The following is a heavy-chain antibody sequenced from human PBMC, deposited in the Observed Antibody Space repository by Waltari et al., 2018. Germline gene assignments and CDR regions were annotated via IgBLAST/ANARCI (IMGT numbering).Heavy chain of an antibody. J-gene: IGHJ5*02. CDR3: ARWTLEGGYSWFDP. CDR1: GGSISSGGYY. D-gene: IGHD5-12*01. V-gene: IGHV4-31*03. CDR2: IYYSGRT. Sequence: QVQLQESGPGLVKPSQTLSLTCTVSGGSISSGGYYWSWIRQHPGKGLEWIGYIYYSGRTYYNPSLKSRVTISVDTSKNQFSLKLSSVTAADTAVYYCARWTLEGGYSWFDPWGQGTLVTVSS.